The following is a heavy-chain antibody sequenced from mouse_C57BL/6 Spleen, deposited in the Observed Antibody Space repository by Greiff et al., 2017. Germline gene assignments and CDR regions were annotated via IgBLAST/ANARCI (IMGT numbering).Heavy chain of an antibody. J-gene: IGHJ4*01. Sequence: QVQLQQSGAELMEPGASVKLSCKATGYTFTGYWIEWVKQRPGHGLEWIGEILPGSGSTNYNEKFKGKATFTADTSSNTAYMQLSSLTTEDSAIYYCARGDYYGSSYRDYAMDYWGQGTSVTVSS. CDR1: GYTFTGYW. CDR2: ILPGSGST. D-gene: IGHD1-1*01. V-gene: IGHV1-9*01. CDR3: ARGDYYGSSYRDYAMDY.